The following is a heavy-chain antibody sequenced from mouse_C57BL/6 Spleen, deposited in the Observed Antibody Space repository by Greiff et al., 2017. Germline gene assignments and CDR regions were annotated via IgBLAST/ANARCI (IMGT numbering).Heavy chain of an antibody. J-gene: IGHJ2*01. CDR1: GYAFSSSW. CDR2: IYPGDGDT. D-gene: IGHD1-1*01. Sequence: QVQLKQSGPELVKPGASVKISCKASGYAFSSSWMNWVKQRPGKGLEWIGRIYPGDGDTNYNGKFKGKATLTADKSSSTAYMQLSSLTSGDSEVYFCARDYGCDYWGQGTTLTVSS. CDR3: ARDYGCDY. V-gene: IGHV1-82*01.